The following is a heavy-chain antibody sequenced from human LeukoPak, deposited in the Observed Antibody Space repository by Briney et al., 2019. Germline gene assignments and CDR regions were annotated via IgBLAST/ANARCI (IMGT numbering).Heavy chain of an antibody. V-gene: IGHV3-53*01. Sequence: PGGSLRLSCAASGFTVSTKYMNWVRQARGKGLEGVSIICGGSTYYADSVKGRFTISRDTSKNTLSLQMNSLRVEDTAVYFCARLGDHFHWNLDLWGRGTLVTVSS. CDR3: ARLGDHFHWNLDL. D-gene: IGHD3-3*02. CDR2: ICGGST. J-gene: IGHJ2*01. CDR1: GFTVSTKY.